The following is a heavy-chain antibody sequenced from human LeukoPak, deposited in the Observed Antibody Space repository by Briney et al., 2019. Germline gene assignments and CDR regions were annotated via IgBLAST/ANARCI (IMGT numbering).Heavy chain of an antibody. CDR3: ARESAGLLWFGELPAYYYYMDV. J-gene: IGHJ6*03. V-gene: IGHV4-61*02. CDR1: GGSISSSSYY. Sequence: SEALSLTCTVSGGSISSSSYYWSWIRQPAGKGLEWIGRIYTSGSTNYNPSLKSRVTMSVDTSKNQFSLKLSSVTAADTAVYYCARESAGLLWFGELPAYYYYMDVWGKGTTVTVSS. D-gene: IGHD3-10*01. CDR2: IYTSGST.